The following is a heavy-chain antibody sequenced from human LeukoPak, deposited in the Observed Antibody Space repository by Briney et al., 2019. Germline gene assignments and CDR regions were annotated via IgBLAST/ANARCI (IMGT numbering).Heavy chain of an antibody. CDR1: GFTFSSYS. CDR3: ARVNTRYYDFWSGTPGLYYYYMDV. V-gene: IGHV3-66*02. J-gene: IGHJ6*03. Sequence: GGSLRLSCAASGFTFSSYSMNWVRQAPGKGLEWVSVIYSGGSTYYADSVKGRFTISRDNSKNTLYLQMNSLRAEDTAVYYCARVNTRYYDFWSGTPGLYYYYMDVWGKGTTVTVSS. D-gene: IGHD3-3*01. CDR2: IYSGGST.